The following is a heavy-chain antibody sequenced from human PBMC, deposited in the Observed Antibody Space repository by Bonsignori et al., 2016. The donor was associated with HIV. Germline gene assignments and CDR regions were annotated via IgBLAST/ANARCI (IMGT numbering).Heavy chain of an antibody. D-gene: IGHD3-10*01. Sequence: WIRQPPGKGLEWVSAISGSGGSTYYADSVKGRFTISRDNSKNTLYLQMNSLRAEDTAVYYCAKGSRVVWVRGNWFDPWGQGTLVTVSS. CDR2: ISGSGGST. CDR3: AKGSRVVWVRGNWFDP. J-gene: IGHJ5*02. V-gene: IGHV3-23*01.